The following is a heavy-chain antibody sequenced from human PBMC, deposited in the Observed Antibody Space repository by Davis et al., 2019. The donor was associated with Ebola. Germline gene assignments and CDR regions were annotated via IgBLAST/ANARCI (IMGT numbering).Heavy chain of an antibody. V-gene: IGHV3-48*01. J-gene: IGHJ4*02. D-gene: IGHD2-2*01. CDR3: ASEGKYRDESRTFDY. CDR1: GFAVTSNY. CDR2: ISANSGSI. Sequence: PGGSLRLSCAASGFAVTSNYMNWVRQAPGRGLEWVSYISANSGSIYNADSVRGRFTISRDNAKNSLSLQMNSLRADDTAVYYCASEGKYRDESRTFDYWGQGTLVTVSS.